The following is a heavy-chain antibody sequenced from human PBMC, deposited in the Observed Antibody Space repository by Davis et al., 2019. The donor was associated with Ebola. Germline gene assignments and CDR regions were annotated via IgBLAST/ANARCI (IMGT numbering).Heavy chain of an antibody. V-gene: IGHV4-4*08. CDR1: GFIFRDYY. D-gene: IGHD2-8*01. Sequence: ESLKISCAASGFIFRDYYMSWIRQPPGKGLEWIGYIYSSGSTSFSPSLKSRVTISRDMSKNQFSLNLRFVTAADTAVYYCARVGDFQGVYWGQGALVTVSS. CDR2: IYSSGST. J-gene: IGHJ4*02. CDR3: ARVGDFQGVY.